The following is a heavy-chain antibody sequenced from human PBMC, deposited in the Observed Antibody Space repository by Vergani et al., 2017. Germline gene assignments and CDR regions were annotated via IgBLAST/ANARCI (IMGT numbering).Heavy chain of an antibody. D-gene: IGHD3-3*01. J-gene: IGHJ2*01. CDR1: GFTFDDYA. CDR3: AKVHGYYDFWSCSDWYFDL. CDR2: ISWNSGSI. Sequence: EVQLVESGGGLVQPGRSLRLSCAASGFTFDDYAMHWVRQAPGKGLEWVSGISWNSGSIGYADSVKGRFTISRDNAKNSLYLQMNSLRAEDTALYYCAKVHGYYDFWSCSDWYFDLWGRGTLVTVSS. V-gene: IGHV3-9*01.